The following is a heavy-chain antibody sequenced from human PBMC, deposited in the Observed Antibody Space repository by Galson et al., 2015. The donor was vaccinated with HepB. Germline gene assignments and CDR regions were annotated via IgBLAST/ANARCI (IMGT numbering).Heavy chain of an antibody. Sequence: SLRLSCAASGFTFSSYAMSWVRQAAGKGLEWVSSISGSGGKTYYADSVKGRFTISRDNSKNTLYMQMNSLRSEDTAVYYCAKEATATGPDGDVWGQGTTVTVSS. CDR3: AKEATATGPDGDV. CDR2: ISGSGGKT. J-gene: IGHJ6*02. D-gene: IGHD5-24*01. CDR1: GFTFSSYA. V-gene: IGHV3-23*01.